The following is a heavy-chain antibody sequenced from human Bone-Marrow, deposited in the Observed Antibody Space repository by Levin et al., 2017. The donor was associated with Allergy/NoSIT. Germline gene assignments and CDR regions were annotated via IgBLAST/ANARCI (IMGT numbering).Heavy chain of an antibody. CDR1: GFTFSSYA. V-gene: IGHV3-30-3*01. CDR3: ARAVRPAAGTYRLSDY. CDR2: ISYDGSNK. Sequence: SGGSLRLSCAASGFTFSSYAMHWVRQAPGKGLEWVAVISYDGSNKYYADSVKGRFTISRDNSKNTLYLQMNSLRAEDTAVYYCARAVRPAAGTYRLSDYWGQGTLVTVSS. D-gene: IGHD6-13*01. J-gene: IGHJ4*02.